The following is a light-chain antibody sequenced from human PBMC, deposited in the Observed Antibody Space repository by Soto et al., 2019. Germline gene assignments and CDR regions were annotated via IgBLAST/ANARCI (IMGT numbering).Light chain of an antibody. CDR2: GND. V-gene: IGLV1-44*01. CDR3: AAWDDSLNGLVV. CDR1: NFNIGSNT. Sequence: QSVLTQPPSASGTPGQRVTISCSGSNFNIGSNTANWYQQLPGTAPKLLIYGNDQRPSGVPDRFSGSKSGTSASLAISGLQSEDEADYYCAAWDDSLNGLVVFGGGTKVTVL. J-gene: IGLJ2*01.